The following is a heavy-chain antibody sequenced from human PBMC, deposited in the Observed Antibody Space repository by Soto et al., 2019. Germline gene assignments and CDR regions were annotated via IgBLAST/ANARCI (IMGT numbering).Heavy chain of an antibody. CDR2: ISSSSSYK. D-gene: IGHD3-22*01. J-gene: IGHJ2*01. V-gene: IGHV3-21*01. Sequence: GGSLRLSCAASGFTFSSYSMNWVRQAPGKGPEWVSAISSSSSYKYYADSVKGRFTISRDNSKNSLYLQMNSLRAEDTAVYYCARAQNYYDNRGHLSWYFDLWGCGTLVTVSS. CDR3: ARAQNYYDNRGHLSWYFDL. CDR1: GFTFSSYS.